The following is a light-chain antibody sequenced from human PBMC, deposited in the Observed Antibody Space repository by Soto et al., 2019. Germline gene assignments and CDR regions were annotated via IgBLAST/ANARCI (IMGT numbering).Light chain of an antibody. CDR1: QSITAS. V-gene: IGKV1-5*01. CDR3: QQYNNFPFT. Sequence: DIQMTQSPSALSASVGDTVTITCRASQSITASLAWYQHKPGEAPKLLIYDVSSLETGVPSRFSGSGSGTEFTLTISSLQPDDFATYYCQQYNNFPFTFGGGTKVDI. J-gene: IGKJ4*01. CDR2: DVS.